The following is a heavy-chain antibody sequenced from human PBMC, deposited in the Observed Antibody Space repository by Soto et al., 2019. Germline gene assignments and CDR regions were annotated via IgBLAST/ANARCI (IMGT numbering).Heavy chain of an antibody. CDR3: AKTDGTVAFGDY. Sequence: EVQLLESGGGLVQPGGSLGLSCAASGFTFSNYGMSWVRQATGKGLEWVSGILASGVGTFYANSVKGRFTISRDNSRNTLYLQMNSLRAEDTAVYYCAKTDGTVAFGDYWGQGALVTVSS. V-gene: IGHV3-23*01. J-gene: IGHJ4*02. CDR1: GFTFSNYG. D-gene: IGHD1-7*01. CDR2: ILASGVGT.